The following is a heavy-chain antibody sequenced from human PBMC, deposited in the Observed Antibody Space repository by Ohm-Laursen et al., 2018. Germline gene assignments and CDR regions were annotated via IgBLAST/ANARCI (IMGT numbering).Heavy chain of an antibody. CDR2: IYYIGDT. V-gene: IGHV4-59*01. D-gene: IGHD5-24*01. Sequence: TLSLTCVVSGGSLSSYYWTWIRQPPGKGLEWIGYIYYIGDTNYNPSLKSRVTMSIDTSKNQFSLKLSSVTAADTAVYYCARLHPDGYPDYWGQGTLVTVSS. CDR1: GGSLSSYY. J-gene: IGHJ4*02. CDR3: ARLHPDGYPDY.